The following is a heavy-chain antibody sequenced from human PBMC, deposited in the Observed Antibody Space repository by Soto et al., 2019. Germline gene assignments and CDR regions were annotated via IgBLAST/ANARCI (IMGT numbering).Heavy chain of an antibody. CDR2: INPSGGST. V-gene: IGHV1-46*01. CDR1: GYTFITYY. J-gene: IGHJ5*01. CDR3: ARVDSSSLSDWFDS. Sequence: ASVNVSCKASGYTFITYYMNWVRQAPGQGLELMGIINPSGGSTSYAQKFQGRVTLTRXRXXXXVXMXLXXXXSEXTAVYFCARVDSSSLSDWFDSWGQGTLVTVST. D-gene: IGHD3-22*01.